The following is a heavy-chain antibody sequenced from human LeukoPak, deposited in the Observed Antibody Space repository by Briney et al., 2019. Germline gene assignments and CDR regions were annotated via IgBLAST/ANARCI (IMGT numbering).Heavy chain of an antibody. Sequence: PGGTLRLSCAASGFTFSSYSMNWVRQAPGKGLEWVSSISSSSSYIYYADSVKGRFNISRDNAKNSLYLQMNSLRVEDTAVYYCAGDNWGQVWGGYLYYMDVWGKGTPVTVSS. J-gene: IGHJ6*03. CDR1: GFTFSSYS. CDR3: AGDNWGQVWGGYLYYMDV. V-gene: IGHV3-21*01. CDR2: ISSSSSYI. D-gene: IGHD3-3*01.